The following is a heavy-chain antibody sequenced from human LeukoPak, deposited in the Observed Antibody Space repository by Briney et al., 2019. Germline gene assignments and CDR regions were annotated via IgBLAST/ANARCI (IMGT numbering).Heavy chain of an antibody. CDR3: ARDRRGHATVWLDL. Sequence: ASVKVSSKASSYIFTSYYMHWVRQAPAQGVEWMGIINPSGGSTSYAQKFQGRVTMTRDTSTSKINMELGSLRSEDRAVYYCARDRRGHATVWLDLWGQGTLVTVSS. V-gene: IGHV1-46*01. J-gene: IGHJ5*02. D-gene: IGHD4-17*01. CDR2: INPSGGST. CDR1: SYIFTSYY.